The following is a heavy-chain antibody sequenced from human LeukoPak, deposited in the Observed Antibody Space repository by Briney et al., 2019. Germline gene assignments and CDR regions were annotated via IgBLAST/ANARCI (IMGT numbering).Heavy chain of an antibody. CDR1: GYSFTSQW. V-gene: IGHV5-10-1*01. D-gene: IGHD1-26*01. CDR2: IDPSDSYT. CDR3: ARHVGITSASDY. Sequence: GESLKISCKGSGYSFTSQWIGWVRQMPGGGLEWMGKIDPSDSYTKYSPSFQGHVTISTDKSITTAYLQWSSLKASDTAMYYCARHVGITSASDYWGQGTLVTVSS. J-gene: IGHJ4*02.